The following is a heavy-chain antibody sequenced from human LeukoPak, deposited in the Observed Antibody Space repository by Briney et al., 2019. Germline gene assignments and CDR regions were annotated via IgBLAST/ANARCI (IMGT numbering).Heavy chain of an antibody. V-gene: IGHV3-30-3*01. CDR1: GLTFSSYV. J-gene: IGHJ2*01. CDR3: ARGILGQGYFDL. Sequence: PGGSLRLSCAASGLTFSSYVMYWVRQAPGKGLEWVAVISYDGSNKYYADSVKGRFTLSRDNSKNTLYLQMNSLRAEDTAVYYCARGILGQGYFDLWGRDTLVTVSS. CDR2: ISYDGSNK. D-gene: IGHD3/OR15-3a*01.